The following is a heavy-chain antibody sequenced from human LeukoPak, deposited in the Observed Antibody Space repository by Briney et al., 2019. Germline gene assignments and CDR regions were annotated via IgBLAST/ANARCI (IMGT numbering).Heavy chain of an antibody. V-gene: IGHV1-2*02. CDR2: IDPDSGGT. D-gene: IGHD7-27*01. Sequence: ASVTVSCKTSGYSFTAYYIHWMRQAPGQVPEWMGWIDPDSGGTNYAQKFQGRVTITRDTSITTAYLELISLTFDDTAVCYCATLRTPTGEHEYWGQGTLVSVSS. CDR3: ATLRTPTGEHEY. J-gene: IGHJ4*02. CDR1: GYSFTAYY.